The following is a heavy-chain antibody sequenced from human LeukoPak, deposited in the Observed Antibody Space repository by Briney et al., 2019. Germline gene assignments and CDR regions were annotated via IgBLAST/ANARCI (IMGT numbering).Heavy chain of an antibody. CDR3: ARLDRLSYNDNSGYFDN. V-gene: IGHV4-39*01. CDR2: IFYSGST. J-gene: IGHJ4*02. Sequence: SETLSLTCTVSGGSISSSSYYWGWIRQPPGKGLEWIGSIFYSGSTYYNPSLKSRVTISVDTSKNQFSLRLSSVTAADTAVYYCARLDRLSYNDNSGYFDNWGQGTLVTVSS. CDR1: GGSISSSSYY. D-gene: IGHD3-22*01.